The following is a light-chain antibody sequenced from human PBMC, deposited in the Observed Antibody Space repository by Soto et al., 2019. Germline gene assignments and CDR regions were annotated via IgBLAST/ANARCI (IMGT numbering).Light chain of an antibody. J-gene: IGKJ4*01. Sequence: IQLTQSPSSLSASVGDRVTITCRASQDISSSLTWYHQKPGKAPKVLIYGASTLQSGVPSRFSGSGSGTDFTLSIIILQPEDFATYYCQQLNSYPLTFGGGTNVEIK. V-gene: IGKV1-9*01. CDR2: GAS. CDR3: QQLNSYPLT. CDR1: QDISSS.